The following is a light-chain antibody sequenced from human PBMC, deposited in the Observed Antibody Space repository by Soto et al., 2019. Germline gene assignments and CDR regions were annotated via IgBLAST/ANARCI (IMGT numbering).Light chain of an antibody. CDR2: DAS. Sequence: EIVLTQSPATLSLSPGERATISCRASQSVSRFLAWYQQKTGQAPRLLIYDASNRASGIPARFSGSGSGRDYILTFSTLEPEDFAFYDWQQRDTGPFAFSPGTKVDIQ. CDR1: QSVSRF. CDR3: QQRDTGPFA. J-gene: IGKJ3*01. V-gene: IGKV3-11*02.